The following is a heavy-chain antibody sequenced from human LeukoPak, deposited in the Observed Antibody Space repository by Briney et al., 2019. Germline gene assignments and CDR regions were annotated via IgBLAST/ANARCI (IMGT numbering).Heavy chain of an antibody. CDR1: GASISSGSNY. D-gene: IGHD3-10*01. V-gene: IGHV4-39*01. Sequence: PSQTLSLTCTVSGASISSGSNYWSWIRQPPGKGLEWIGEFNHSGSTNYNPSLKSRVTISVDTSKNQFSLKLSSVTAADTAVYYCARLCFYGSGSYSRFLLSLDYWGQGTLVTVSS. J-gene: IGHJ4*02. CDR2: FNHSGST. CDR3: ARLCFYGSGSYSRFLLSLDY.